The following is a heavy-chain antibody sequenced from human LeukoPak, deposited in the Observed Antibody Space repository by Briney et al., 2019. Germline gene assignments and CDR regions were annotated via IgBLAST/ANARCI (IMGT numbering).Heavy chain of an antibody. Sequence: GASAKVSCKASGGTFSSYAISWVRQAPGQGLEWMGRIIPIFGIANYAQKFQGRVTITADKSTSTAYMELSSLRSEDTAVYYCARGKSSSWSRPNWFDPWGQGTLVTVSS. D-gene: IGHD6-13*01. CDR1: GGTFSSYA. V-gene: IGHV1-69*04. J-gene: IGHJ5*02. CDR2: IIPIFGIA. CDR3: ARGKSSSWSRPNWFDP.